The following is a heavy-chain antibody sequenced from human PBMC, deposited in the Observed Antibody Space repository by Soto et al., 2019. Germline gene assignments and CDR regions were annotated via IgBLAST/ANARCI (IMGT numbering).Heavy chain of an antibody. J-gene: IGHJ6*02. D-gene: IGHD3-16*01. Sequence: SETLSLTCTVSGGSISGVYFWSWIRQPPGKDMEWIGYIYYSGSTYYNPSLKSRVTVSVDTSKNQFSLKLSSVTAADTAVYYCARHNGSLYVGYYYDLDVWGQGTTVTGSS. CDR2: IYYSGST. V-gene: IGHV4-30-4*01. CDR1: GGSISGVYF. CDR3: ARHNGSLYVGYYYDLDV.